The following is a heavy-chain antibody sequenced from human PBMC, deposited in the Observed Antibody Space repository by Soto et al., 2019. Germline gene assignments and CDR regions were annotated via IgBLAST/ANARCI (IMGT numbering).Heavy chain of an antibody. CDR1: GFTFSSYA. J-gene: IGHJ6*02. Sequence: GESLKISCAASGFTFSSYAMHWVRQAPGKGLEWVAVISYDGSNKYYADSVKGRFTISRDNSKNTLYLQMNSLRAEDTAVYYCARDLGVVAGYYYYGMDVWGQGTTITVSS. CDR2: ISYDGSNK. V-gene: IGHV3-30-3*01. D-gene: IGHD2-15*01. CDR3: ARDLGVVAGYYYYGMDV.